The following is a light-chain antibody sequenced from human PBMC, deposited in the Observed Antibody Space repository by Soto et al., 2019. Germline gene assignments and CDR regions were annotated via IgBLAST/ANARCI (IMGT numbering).Light chain of an antibody. CDR3: LSYTTSSTLV. CDR2: EVT. CDR1: SSDVGGYIY. Sequence: QSVLTQPASVSGSPGQSITISCTRTSSDVGGYIYVSWYQQHPGKVPKLMIYEVTNRPSGVSNRFSGSKSGNTASLTISGLQADDEADYYCLSYTTSSTLVFGSGTKLTVL. V-gene: IGLV2-14*01. J-gene: IGLJ1*01.